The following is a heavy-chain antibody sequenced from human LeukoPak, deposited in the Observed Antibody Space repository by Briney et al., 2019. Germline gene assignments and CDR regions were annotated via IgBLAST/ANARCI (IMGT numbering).Heavy chain of an antibody. CDR2: IIPILGIA. CDR1: GGTFSSYT. J-gene: IGHJ3*02. D-gene: IGHD3-10*01. Sequence: SVKVSCKGSGGTFSSYTISWVRQAPGQGLEWMGRIIPILGIANYAQKFQGRVTITADKSTSTAYMELSSLSSEDTAVYYCEGFGDMNDAFDIWGQGTMVTVSS. CDR3: EGFGDMNDAFDI. V-gene: IGHV1-69*02.